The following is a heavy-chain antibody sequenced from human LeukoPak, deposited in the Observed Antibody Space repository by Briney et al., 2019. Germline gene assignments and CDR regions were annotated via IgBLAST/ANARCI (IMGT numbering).Heavy chain of an antibody. J-gene: IGHJ5*02. Sequence: SETLSLTCTVSGGSISSSSYYWGWIRQPPGKGLEWIGSIYYSGSTYYNPSLRSRVTISVDTSKNQFSLKLSSVTAADTAVYYCARHGPQQWLVPDGWFDPWGQGTLVTVSS. CDR3: ARHGPQQWLVPDGWFDP. V-gene: IGHV4-39*07. CDR1: GGSISSSSYY. CDR2: IYYSGST. D-gene: IGHD6-19*01.